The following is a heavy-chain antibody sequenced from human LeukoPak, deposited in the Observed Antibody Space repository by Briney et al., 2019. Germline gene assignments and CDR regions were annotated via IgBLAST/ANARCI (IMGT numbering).Heavy chain of an antibody. V-gene: IGHV4-4*07. D-gene: IGHD6-13*01. J-gene: IGHJ5*02. CDR3: ARAKIAAASSFWFDP. CDR2: IYTSGST. Sequence: PSETLSLTCTVSGGSISSYYWSWIRQPAGKGLEWIGRIYTSGSTNYNPSLKSRVTMSVDTSKNQLSLKLSSVTAADTAVYYCARAKIAAASSFWFDPWGQGTLVTVSS. CDR1: GGSISSYY.